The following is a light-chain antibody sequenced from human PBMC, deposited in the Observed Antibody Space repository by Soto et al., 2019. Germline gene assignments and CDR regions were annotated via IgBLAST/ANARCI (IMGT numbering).Light chain of an antibody. J-gene: IGKJ1*01. Sequence: DIQMTQSPSSLSASVGDRVTITCRASQRISSSLNWYQQKVGKAPKLLIYAASSLQSGVPSRFSGSGSGTDFTLTISSLQPEDFATYYCQQSYTTPWTFGQGTKVEIK. CDR3: QQSYTTPWT. CDR1: QRISSS. V-gene: IGKV1-39*01. CDR2: AAS.